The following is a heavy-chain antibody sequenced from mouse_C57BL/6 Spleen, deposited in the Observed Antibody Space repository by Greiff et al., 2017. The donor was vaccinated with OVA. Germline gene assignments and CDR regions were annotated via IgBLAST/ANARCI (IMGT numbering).Heavy chain of an antibody. CDR3: TRGDDYDGGHFDY. D-gene: IGHD2-4*01. CDR2: IDPETGGT. CDR1: GYTFTDYE. J-gene: IGHJ2*01. V-gene: IGHV1-15*01. Sequence: VKLMESGAELVRPGASVTLSCKASGYTFTDYEMHWVKQTPVHGLEWIGAIDPETGGTAYNQKFKGKAILTADKSSSTAYMELRSLTSEDSAVYYCTRGDDYDGGHFDYWGQGTTLTVSS.